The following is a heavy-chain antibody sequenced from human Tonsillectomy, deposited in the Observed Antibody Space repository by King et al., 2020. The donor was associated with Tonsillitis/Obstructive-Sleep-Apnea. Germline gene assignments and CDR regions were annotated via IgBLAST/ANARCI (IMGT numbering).Heavy chain of an antibody. CDR2: VYSGGST. J-gene: IGHJ4*02. CDR3: AREWRGRNFDY. V-gene: IGHV3-53*01. CDR1: GLTVRTNS. D-gene: IGHD3-10*01. Sequence: VQLVESGGGLIQPGGSLRLSCTASGLTVRTNSMTWVRQTPGKGLEWVSIVYSGGSTNYADSVKGRFTISRDSSESTLYLQLNSLRAEDTAVYYCAREWRGRNFDYWGQGTLVTVSS.